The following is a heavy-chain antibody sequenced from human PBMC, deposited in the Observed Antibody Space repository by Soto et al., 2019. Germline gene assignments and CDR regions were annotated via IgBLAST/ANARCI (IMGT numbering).Heavy chain of an antibody. Sequence: QVQLVQSGAEVKKPGASVKVSCKASGYTFTSYAMHWVRQAPGQRLEGMGWINAGNGNTKYSQQCQGRVTITRDTTASTAYMELSSLRSEDTAVYYCARDLQADYWGQGTLVTVSS. CDR2: INAGNGNT. V-gene: IGHV1-3*01. CDR3: ARDLQADY. CDR1: GYTFTSYA. J-gene: IGHJ4*02.